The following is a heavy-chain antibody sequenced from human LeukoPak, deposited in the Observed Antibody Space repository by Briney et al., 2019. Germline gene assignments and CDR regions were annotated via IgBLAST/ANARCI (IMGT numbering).Heavy chain of an antibody. V-gene: IGHV4-59*01. J-gene: IGHJ5*02. CDR2: IYYSGST. CDR1: GGSISSYY. Sequence: PSETLSLTCTVSGGSISSYYWSWIRQPPGKGLEWIGYIYYSGSTNYIPSLKSRVTISVDTSKNQFSLKLSSVTAADTAVYYCARGGLLWFGESSNWFDPWGQGTLVTVSS. D-gene: IGHD3-10*01. CDR3: ARGGLLWFGESSNWFDP.